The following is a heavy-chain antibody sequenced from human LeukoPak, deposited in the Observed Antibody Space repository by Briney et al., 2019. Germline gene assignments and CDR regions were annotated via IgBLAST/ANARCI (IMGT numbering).Heavy chain of an antibody. Sequence: EGSLRLSCAASGFTFSSYRMHWVRQAPGKGLVWVSRINSDGSSTSYADSAKGRFTISRDNAKNTLYLQMNSLRAEDTAVYYCARVGSSSWYEYFQHWGQGTLVTVSS. CDR1: GFTFSSYR. CDR3: ARVGSSSWYEYFQH. CDR2: INSDGSST. D-gene: IGHD6-13*01. J-gene: IGHJ1*01. V-gene: IGHV3-74*01.